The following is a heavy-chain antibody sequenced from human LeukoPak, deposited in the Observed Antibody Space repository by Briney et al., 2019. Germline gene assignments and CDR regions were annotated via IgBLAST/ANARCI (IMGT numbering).Heavy chain of an antibody. CDR1: GFTFSSYG. CDR2: IWYDGSKK. CDR3: ARARYCSGGSCFGDS. V-gene: IGHV3-33*01. Sequence: PAGSLRLSCAASGFTFSSYGMHWVRQAPGKGLEWVALIWYDGSKKFYTDSVKGRFTISRDNSKNTLYLQMNSLRADDTAVYYCARARYCSGGSCFGDSWGQGTQVTVSS. D-gene: IGHD2-15*01. J-gene: IGHJ4*02.